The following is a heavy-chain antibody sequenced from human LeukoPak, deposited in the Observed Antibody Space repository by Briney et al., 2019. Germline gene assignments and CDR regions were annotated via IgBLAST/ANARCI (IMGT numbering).Heavy chain of an antibody. Sequence: ASVKVSCKASGYTFTGYYMLWVRQAPGQGLEWMGWINPNSGGTNYAQKFQGRVTMTRDTSISTAYMEVSSLRSDDTAVYYCARGGDIASRPFDYWGQGTLVTVSS. CDR2: INPNSGGT. J-gene: IGHJ4*02. CDR1: GYTFTGYY. D-gene: IGHD6-6*01. V-gene: IGHV1-2*02. CDR3: ARGGDIASRPFDY.